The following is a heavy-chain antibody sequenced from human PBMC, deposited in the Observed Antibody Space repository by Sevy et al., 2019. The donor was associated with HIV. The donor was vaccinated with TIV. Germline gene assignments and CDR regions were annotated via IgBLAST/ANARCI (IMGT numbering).Heavy chain of an antibody. J-gene: IGHJ4*02. CDR3: ARKYSGNYYSFDS. CDR2: ISAYNGDT. D-gene: IGHD1-26*01. V-gene: IGHV1-18*01. CDR1: GYTFTIYG. Sequence: ASVKVSCKASGYTFTIYGISWVRQAPGQGLEWMGWISAYNGDTNYAQKLQGRVTMTTDTSTSTAYMELRSLRSDDTAIYYCARKYSGNYYSFDSWGQGTLVIVSS.